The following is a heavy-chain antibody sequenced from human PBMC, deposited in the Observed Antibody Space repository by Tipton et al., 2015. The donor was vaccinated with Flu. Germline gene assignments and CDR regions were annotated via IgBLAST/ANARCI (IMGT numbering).Heavy chain of an antibody. CDR1: GFTFDDFT. Sequence: SLRLSCTASGFTFDDFTMHWVRQAPGKGLEWVSSVNWNSVAMDYADSVKGRFTIARDNARNSLYLEMNTLRAEDTALYYCAKDMRPSSSLDSFFYSGMAAWGQGTAVTVS. V-gene: IGHV3-9*01. J-gene: IGHJ6*02. D-gene: IGHD6-6*01. CDR3: AKDMRPSSSLDSFFYSGMAA. CDR2: VNWNSVAM.